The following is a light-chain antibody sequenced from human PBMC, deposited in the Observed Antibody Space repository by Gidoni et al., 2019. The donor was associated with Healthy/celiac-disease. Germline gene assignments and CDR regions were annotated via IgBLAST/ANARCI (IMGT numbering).Light chain of an antibody. V-gene: IGKV1-5*03. CDR2: KAS. Sequence: DIQMTQSPSTLSASVGDRVTITCRASQSISSWLAWYQQKPGKAPKLLIYKASSLESGVPSRFSGSGSGTEFTLTIISLQPDDFATYYCQQYNSYSLFGQGTKVEIK. CDR3: QQYNSYSL. J-gene: IGKJ1*01. CDR1: QSISSW.